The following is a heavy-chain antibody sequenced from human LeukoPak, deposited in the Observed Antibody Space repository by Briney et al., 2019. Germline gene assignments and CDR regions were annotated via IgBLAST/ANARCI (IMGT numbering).Heavy chain of an antibody. Sequence: GESLKISCKGSGYSFTSYWIGWVRQMPGKGLEWMGIIYPGDADTIYSPSFQGQVTISADKSVSTAYLQWSSLKASGTAMYYCARRRGYYGSGSYQGDAFDIWGQGTMVTVSS. V-gene: IGHV5-51*01. D-gene: IGHD3-10*01. CDR2: IYPGDADT. CDR3: ARRRGYYGSGSYQGDAFDI. J-gene: IGHJ3*02. CDR1: GYSFTSYW.